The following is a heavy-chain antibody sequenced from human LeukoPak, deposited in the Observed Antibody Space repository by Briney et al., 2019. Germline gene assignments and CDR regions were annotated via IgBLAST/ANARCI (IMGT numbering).Heavy chain of an antibody. V-gene: IGHV3-21*01. Sequence: LGGSLSLSCAASGFPFISYSMNWVRQAPGKGLEWVSSISSSSSYIYYADSVKGRFTISRDNAKNSLYLQMNSLRAEDTAVYYCARTHCSSTSCYLPYYGMDVWGQGTTVTVSS. CDR1: GFPFISYS. J-gene: IGHJ6*02. CDR2: ISSSSSYI. D-gene: IGHD2-2*01. CDR3: ARTHCSSTSCYLPYYGMDV.